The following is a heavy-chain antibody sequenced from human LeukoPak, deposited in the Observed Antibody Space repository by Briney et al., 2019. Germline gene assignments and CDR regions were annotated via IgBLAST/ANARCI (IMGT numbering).Heavy chain of an antibody. CDR1: HDSFPCNSAC. Sequence: PTLSLSFASPHDSFPCNSACSHWIIPPPSRGLDCLVKTYYRSKWYNDSALSVKGRVTISPDTSKNQLSLQMISVTPGDTAVYYCARDPRVACGWQFDCLGQGTLVTVSS. CDR3: ARDPRVACGWQFDC. D-gene: IGHD6-19*01. CDR2: TYYRSKWYN. J-gene: IGHJ4*02. V-gene: IGHV6-1*01.